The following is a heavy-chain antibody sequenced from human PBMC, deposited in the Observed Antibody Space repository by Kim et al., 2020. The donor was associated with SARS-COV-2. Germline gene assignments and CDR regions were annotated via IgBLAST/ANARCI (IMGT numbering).Heavy chain of an antibody. CDR2: IYPGDSDT. CDR1: GYSFTSYW. J-gene: IGHJ1*01. D-gene: IGHD6-19*01. Sequence: GESLKISCKGSGYSFTSYWIGWVRQMPGKGLEWIVIIYPGDSDTRYSPSFQGHVTISADKSISTAYLQWSSLKASDTAMYYCARWVGVADPEYFQHWGQGTLVTVSS. V-gene: IGHV5-51*01. CDR3: ARWVGVADPEYFQH.